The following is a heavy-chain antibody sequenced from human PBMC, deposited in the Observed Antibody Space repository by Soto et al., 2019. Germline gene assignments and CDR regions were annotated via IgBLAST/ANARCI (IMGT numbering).Heavy chain of an antibody. CDR3: ASNSYGYTFYY. Sequence: PSETLSLTCAVAGGSISSGCYYWSWIRQPPGKGLECIGYIYYSGSTYYNPSLKSRVTISVDTSKNQFSLKLSSVTAADTAVYYCASNSYGYTFYYWGQGTLVTVSS. CDR2: IYYSGST. CDR1: GGSISSGCYY. J-gene: IGHJ4*02. V-gene: IGHV4-30-4*01. D-gene: IGHD5-18*01.